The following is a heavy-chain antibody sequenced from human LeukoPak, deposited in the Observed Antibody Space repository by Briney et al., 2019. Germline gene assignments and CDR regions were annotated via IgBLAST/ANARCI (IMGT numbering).Heavy chain of an antibody. Sequence: PSETLSLTCTVSGGSISSYYWSWVRQPPGKGLEWIGYIYYSGSTNYNPSLKSRVTISVDTSKNQFSLKLSSVTAADTAVYYCARGPKFYYGSGSYYNDPYYFDYWGQGTLVTVSS. D-gene: IGHD3-10*01. CDR1: GGSISSYY. CDR3: ARGPKFYYGSGSYYNDPYYFDY. J-gene: IGHJ4*02. V-gene: IGHV4-59*01. CDR2: IYYSGST.